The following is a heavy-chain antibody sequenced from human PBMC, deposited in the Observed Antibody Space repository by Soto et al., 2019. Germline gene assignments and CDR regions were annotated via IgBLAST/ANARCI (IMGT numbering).Heavy chain of an antibody. CDR3: ARPFAAQTVAGFDS. Sequence: QLQLQESGPGLVKPSETLTLTCTVSGGSLSSGSYYWGWIRQPPGKGLEWIGSIPYSGNTYYNPSLKTSVTLSVDASKNEFSLKLSSVTAADTAVYYCARPFAAQTVAGFDSWGQGTLVTVSS. J-gene: IGHJ4*02. D-gene: IGHD6-19*01. CDR1: GGSLSSGSYY. CDR2: IPYSGNT. V-gene: IGHV4-39*01.